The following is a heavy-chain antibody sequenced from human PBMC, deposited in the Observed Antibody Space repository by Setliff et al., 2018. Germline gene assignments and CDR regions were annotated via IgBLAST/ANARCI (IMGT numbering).Heavy chain of an antibody. D-gene: IGHD3-22*01. V-gene: IGHV1-46*01. CDR3: ARDVFPYHYEGAFDI. Sequence: GASVKVSCKASGYTFTSHYTHWVRQAPGLGLEWMGTINPSSGRTSYAQKFQGRVTMTRDTSTSTVYMDMSSLRSEDTAVYYCARDVFPYHYEGAFDIWGQGTMVTVSS. CDR2: INPSSGRT. J-gene: IGHJ3*02. CDR1: GYTFTSHY.